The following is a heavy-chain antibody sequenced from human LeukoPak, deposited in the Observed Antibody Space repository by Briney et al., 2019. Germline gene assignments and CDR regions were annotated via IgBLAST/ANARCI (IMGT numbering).Heavy chain of an antibody. D-gene: IGHD6-19*01. CDR1: GFTFSSYG. Sequence: GGSLRLSCAASGFTFSSYGMNWVCQAPGKGLEWVAFIRYDGSDKYYADSVKGRFTVSRDNSKNMVYLQMNSLRAEDTAVYYCAKKYSSGRRPYHYYMDVWGKGTKVIVSS. J-gene: IGHJ6*03. V-gene: IGHV3-30*02. CDR3: AKKYSSGRRPYHYYMDV. CDR2: IRYDGSDK.